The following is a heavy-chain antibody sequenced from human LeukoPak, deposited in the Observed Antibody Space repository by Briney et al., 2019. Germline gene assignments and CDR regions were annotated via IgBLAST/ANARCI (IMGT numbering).Heavy chain of an antibody. V-gene: IGHV3-30*18. J-gene: IGHJ4*02. D-gene: IGHD3-9*01. CDR2: ISYDGSNK. Sequence: GGSLRLSCAASGFTFSSYGMHWVRQAPGKGLEWVAVISYDGSNKYYADSVKGRFTISRDNSKNTLYLQMNSLRAEDTAVYYCAKTRDYDILTGPLDYWGQGTLVTVSS. CDR3: AKTRDYDILTGPLDY. CDR1: GFTFSSYG.